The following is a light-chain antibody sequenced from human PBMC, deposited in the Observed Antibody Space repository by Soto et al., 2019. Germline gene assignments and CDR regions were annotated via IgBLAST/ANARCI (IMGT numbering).Light chain of an antibody. CDR2: AAS. CDR3: QKYDGAPFT. CDR1: QSINNY. J-gene: IGKJ3*01. Sequence: DIPMTQSPSSLSASVGDRVTITCRASQSINNYLAWYQQTPGKVPNLLVYAASTLQSGVPSRFSGSGSGTDFTLTISSLQPEDVATYYCQKYDGAPFTFGHGTKVDIK. V-gene: IGKV1-27*01.